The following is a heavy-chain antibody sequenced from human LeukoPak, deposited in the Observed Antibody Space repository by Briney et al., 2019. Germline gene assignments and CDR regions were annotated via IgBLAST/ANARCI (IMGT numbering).Heavy chain of an antibody. CDR3: ARAQDYGSGRHTLDY. J-gene: IGHJ4*02. CDR2: ISYDGNNR. D-gene: IGHD3-10*01. V-gene: IGHV3-30*03. Sequence: GGSLRLSCAASRFTFSSYGMHWVRQAPGKGLEWVAVISYDGNNRYYADSVKGRFTISRYNSKNTLYLQMNSLRAEDTAVYYCARAQDYGSGRHTLDYWGQGTLVTVSS. CDR1: RFTFSSYG.